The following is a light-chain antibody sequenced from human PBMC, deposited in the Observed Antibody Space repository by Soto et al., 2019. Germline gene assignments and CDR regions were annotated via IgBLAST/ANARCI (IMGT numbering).Light chain of an antibody. Sequence: EIVFTQSPVTLSLSPVEGATLSCMASQSVSSSYLAWYQQKPGQAPRLLIYGASSRATGIPDRFSGSESGTDFTLTISRLEPEDFAVYYCQQYGSSPWTFGQGTKVDIK. CDR2: GAS. CDR3: QQYGSSPWT. V-gene: IGKV3-20*01. J-gene: IGKJ1*01. CDR1: QSVSSSY.